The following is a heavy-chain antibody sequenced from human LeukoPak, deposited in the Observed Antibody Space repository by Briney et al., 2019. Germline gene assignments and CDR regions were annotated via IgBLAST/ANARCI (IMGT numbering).Heavy chain of an antibody. Sequence: GESLKISCKGSGYTFTNYWIGWVRQMPGKGLEWMGIIYPGDSDTRYSPSFQGQVTISADKSISTAYLQWSSLKASDTAMYYCARHAGSGTAMLNWFDPWGQGTLVTVSS. CDR1: GYTFTNYW. CDR3: ARHAGSGTAMLNWFDP. J-gene: IGHJ5*02. CDR2: IYPGDSDT. D-gene: IGHD5-18*01. V-gene: IGHV5-51*01.